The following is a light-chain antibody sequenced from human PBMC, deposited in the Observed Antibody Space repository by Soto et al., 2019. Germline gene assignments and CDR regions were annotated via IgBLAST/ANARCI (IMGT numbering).Light chain of an antibody. CDR1: SSDIGSYNL. Sequence: QSALTQPASVSGSPGQSITISCTGTSSDIGSYNLVSWYQQHPGKAPKLIIYEGSKRPSGVSDRFSGSKSGNTASLTIFGLQTEDETDYYCCSYAGSRGVVFGGGTKVTVL. CDR2: EGS. J-gene: IGLJ2*01. V-gene: IGLV2-23*01. CDR3: CSYAGSRGVV.